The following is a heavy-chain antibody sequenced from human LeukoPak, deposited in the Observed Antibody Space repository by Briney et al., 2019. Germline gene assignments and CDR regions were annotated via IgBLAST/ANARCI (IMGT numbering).Heavy chain of an antibody. V-gene: IGHV4-38-2*02. D-gene: IGHD1-14*01. CDR2: IYYSGST. CDR3: AISTGDYFDY. CDR1: GYSISSGYY. Sequence: SETLSLTCTVSGYSISSGYYWGWIRQPPGKGLEWIGSIYYSGSTYYNPSLKSRVTISVDTSKNQFSLKLSSVTAADTAVYYCAISTGDYFDYWGQGTLVTVSS. J-gene: IGHJ4*02.